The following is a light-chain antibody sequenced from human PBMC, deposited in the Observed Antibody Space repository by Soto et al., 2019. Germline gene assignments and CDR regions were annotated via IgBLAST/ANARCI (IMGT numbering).Light chain of an antibody. J-gene: IGKJ5*01. CDR3: QQYNNWPPIT. Sequence: EIVVSLSPSTLSLSPGERATLSCRASQSVSSYLAWYQQKPGQAPRLLIYDTSTRATGIPARFSGSGSGTEFTLTISSLQSEDFAVYFCQQYNNWPPITFGQGTRLEI. CDR2: DTS. CDR1: QSVSSY. V-gene: IGKV3-15*01.